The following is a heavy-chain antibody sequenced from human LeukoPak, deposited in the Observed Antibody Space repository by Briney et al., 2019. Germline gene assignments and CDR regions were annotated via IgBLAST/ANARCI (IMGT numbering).Heavy chain of an antibody. CDR2: IYPGDSDT. Sequence: GESLKISCKGSGYSFTSYWIGWVRQMPGKGLEWMGIIYPGDSDTRYSPSLQGQVTISADKSISTAYLQWSSLKASDTAMYYCARHESTLGDGYGYWGQGTLVTVSS. J-gene: IGHJ4*02. D-gene: IGHD5-18*01. CDR3: ARHESTLGDGYGY. CDR1: GYSFTSYW. V-gene: IGHV5-51*01.